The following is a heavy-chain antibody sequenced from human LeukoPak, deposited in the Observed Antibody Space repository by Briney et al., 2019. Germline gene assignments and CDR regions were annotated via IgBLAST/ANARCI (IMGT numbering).Heavy chain of an antibody. J-gene: IGHJ3*02. CDR3: ARSKDTGAYDAFDI. D-gene: IGHD7-27*01. Sequence: SETLSLTCTVSGGSISSSSYYLGWIRQPAGKGLEWIGRIYTSGSTNYNPSLKSRVTMSVDTSKNQFSLKLSSVTAADTAVYYCARSKDTGAYDAFDIWGQGTMVTVSS. CDR2: IYTSGST. CDR1: GGSISSSSYY. V-gene: IGHV4-61*02.